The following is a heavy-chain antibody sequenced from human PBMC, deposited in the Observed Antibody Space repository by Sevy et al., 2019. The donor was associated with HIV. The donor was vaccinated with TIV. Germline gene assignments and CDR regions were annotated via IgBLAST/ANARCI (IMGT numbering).Heavy chain of an antibody. D-gene: IGHD4-17*01. J-gene: IGHJ3*02. CDR2: ISSSSSYI. V-gene: IGHV3-21*01. CDR1: GFTFSSYS. Sequence: GSLRLSCAASGFTFSSYSMNWVRQAPGKGLEWVSSISSSSSYIYYADSVKRRFTISRDNAKNSLYLQMNSLRAEDTAVYYCAATTVTTSPAFDIWGQGTMVTVSS. CDR3: AATTVTTSPAFDI.